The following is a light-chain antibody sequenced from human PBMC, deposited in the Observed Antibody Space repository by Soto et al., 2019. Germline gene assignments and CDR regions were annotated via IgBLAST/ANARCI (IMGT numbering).Light chain of an antibody. CDR3: QRYDISPFP. CDR1: QSLSSPY. CDR2: GVS. Sequence: EIVLTQSPGTLSLSPGERATLSCRASQSLSSPYLAWYQQKPGQAPRLLIYGVSSRATGIPDRFSGSGSGADFTLTISRLEPEDFEVYYCQRYDISPFPFGQGTKLEI. J-gene: IGKJ2*01. V-gene: IGKV3-20*01.